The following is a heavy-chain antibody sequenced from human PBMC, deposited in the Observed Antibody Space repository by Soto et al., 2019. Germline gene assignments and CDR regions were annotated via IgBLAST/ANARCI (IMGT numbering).Heavy chain of an antibody. J-gene: IGHJ4*02. Sequence: SVKVSCKASGYTFTSSAVQWVRQARGQRLEWIGWIVVGSGNTNYAQKFQERVTITRDMSTSTAYMELSSLRSEDTAVYYCAADRQYSGYDYYFDYWGQGTLVTVSS. CDR1: GYTFTSSA. CDR3: AADRQYSGYDYYFDY. V-gene: IGHV1-58*01. D-gene: IGHD5-12*01. CDR2: IVVGSGNT.